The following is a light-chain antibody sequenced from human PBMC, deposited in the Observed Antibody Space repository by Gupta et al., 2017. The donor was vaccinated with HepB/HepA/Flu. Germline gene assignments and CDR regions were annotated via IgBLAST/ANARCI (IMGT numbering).Light chain of an antibody. CDR2: SAS. Sequence: DIQLTQSPSFLSASVGDRVTITCRASQGISSYLAWYQQKPGKAPKLLIYSASTLQSGVPSRFSGSGSETEFTLTISSLQPEDFATYYCQQFKSYPLTFGGGTKVEIK. CDR3: QQFKSYPLT. V-gene: IGKV1-9*01. CDR1: QGISSY. J-gene: IGKJ4*01.